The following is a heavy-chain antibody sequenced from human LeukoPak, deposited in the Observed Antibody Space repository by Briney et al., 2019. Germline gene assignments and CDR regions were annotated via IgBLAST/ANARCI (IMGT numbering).Heavy chain of an antibody. Sequence: ASVKVSCRASGYTFTSYYMHWVRQAPGQGLEWMGIINPSGGSTSYAQKFQGRVTMTRDTSTSTVYMELSSLRSEDTAVYYCARGTEQLVRRDYFDYWGQGTLVTVSS. CDR1: GYTFTSYY. J-gene: IGHJ4*02. CDR2: INPSGGST. V-gene: IGHV1-46*01. CDR3: ARGTEQLVRRDYFDY. D-gene: IGHD6-13*01.